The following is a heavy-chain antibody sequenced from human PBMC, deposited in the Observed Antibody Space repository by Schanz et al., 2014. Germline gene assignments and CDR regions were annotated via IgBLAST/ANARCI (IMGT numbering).Heavy chain of an antibody. CDR3: ARGLGDERWLDLNEAFDI. CDR2: IIPILGIT. CDR1: GGTFSSYT. J-gene: IGHJ3*02. V-gene: IGHV1-69*02. Sequence: QVQLVQSGAEVMKPGSSVKVSCKASGGTFSSYTINWVRQAPGQGLEWMGRIIPILGITNVAQTFQDRVTITADKSTSTAYMELSSLRSEDTDVYYCARGLGDERWLDLNEAFDIWGQGTIVTVSS. D-gene: IGHD6-19*01.